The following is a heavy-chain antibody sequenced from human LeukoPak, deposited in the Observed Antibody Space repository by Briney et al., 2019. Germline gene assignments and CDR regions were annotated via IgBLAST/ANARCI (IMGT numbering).Heavy chain of an antibody. CDR3: SSNMVE. J-gene: IGHJ4*02. V-gene: IGHV3-15*01. Sequence: GGSLRLSCAASGFTFSHAWMSWVRQAPGKGLEWVGRIKSKTEGGTTEYAAPVKGRFTISRGDSKNTLYLQMNSLKTEDTAVYYCSSNMVEWGQGTLVTVSS. D-gene: IGHD4/OR15-4a*01. CDR2: IKSKTEGGTT. CDR1: GFTFSHAW.